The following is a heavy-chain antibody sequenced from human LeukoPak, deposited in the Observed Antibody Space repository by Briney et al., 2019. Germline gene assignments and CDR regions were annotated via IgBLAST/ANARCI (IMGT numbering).Heavy chain of an antibody. V-gene: IGHV4-31*03. CDR2: IYYSGST. J-gene: IGHJ4*02. D-gene: IGHD3-22*01. CDR3: ARDRYDSSGYWVFDY. CDR1: GGSISSGAYY. Sequence: PSETLSLTCTVSGGSISSGAYYWNWIRQHPGKGLEWIGYIYYSGSTYYNPSLKSRVTISVDTSKNQFSLKLSSVTAADTAVYYCARDRYDSSGYWVFDYWGQGTLVTVSS.